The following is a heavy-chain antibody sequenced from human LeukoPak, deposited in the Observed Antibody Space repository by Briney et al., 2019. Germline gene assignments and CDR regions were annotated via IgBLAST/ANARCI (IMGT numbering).Heavy chain of an antibody. Sequence: ASVKVSCKASGFTFTSSAMQWVRQARGQRLEWIGWIVVGSGNTNYAQKFQERVTINRDMSTSTAYMELSSLRSEDTAVYYCAAAFYDSSGYSFDYWGQGTLVTVSS. D-gene: IGHD3-22*01. V-gene: IGHV1-58*02. J-gene: IGHJ4*02. CDR1: GFTFTSSA. CDR2: IVVGSGNT. CDR3: AAAFYDSSGYSFDY.